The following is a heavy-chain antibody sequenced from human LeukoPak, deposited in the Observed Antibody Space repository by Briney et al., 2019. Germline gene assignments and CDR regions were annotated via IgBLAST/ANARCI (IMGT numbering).Heavy chain of an antibody. CDR3: ARDQYDTWSRRGNFDS. V-gene: IGHV3-7*03. CDR1: GFTFGKYW. CDR2: IKLDGSEK. J-gene: IGHJ4*02. Sequence: GGSLRLSCVASGFTFGKYWMSWVRQAPGKGLEWVANIKLDGSEKNYVGSVKGRFTISRDNTKNSLYLQMNSLRAEDTAVFYCARDQYDTWSRRGNFDSWGQGTLVIVSS. D-gene: IGHD3-3*01.